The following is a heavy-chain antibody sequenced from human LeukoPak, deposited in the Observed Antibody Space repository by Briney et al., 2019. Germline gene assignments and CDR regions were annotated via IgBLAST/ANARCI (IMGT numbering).Heavy chain of an antibody. CDR2: IYTSGST. J-gene: IGHJ3*01. Sequence: SQTLSLTCTVSGGSIRSGSYYWSWIRHPPGKGLEWIGRIYTSGSTNYNPSLQSRVTISVDTSKNQFSLKLSSVTAVDTAGYYSANGGWCTADDATNCWGQGTMVTVSS. CDR1: GGSIRSGSYY. CDR3: ANGGWCTADDATNC. V-gene: IGHV4-61*02. D-gene: IGHD1-26*01.